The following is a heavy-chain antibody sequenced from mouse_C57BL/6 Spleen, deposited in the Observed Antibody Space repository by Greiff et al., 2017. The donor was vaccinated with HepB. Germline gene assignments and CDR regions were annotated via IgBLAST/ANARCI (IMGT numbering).Heavy chain of an antibody. D-gene: IGHD1-1*01. CDR1: GYTFTSYW. CDR2: IDPSDSET. V-gene: IGHV1-52*01. J-gene: IGHJ1*03. Sequence: VQLQQPGAELVRPGSSVKLSCKASGYTFTSYWMHWVKQRPIQGLEWIGNIDPSDSETHYNQKFKDKATLTVDKSSSTAYMQLSSLTSEDSAVYYCARLNYGSSFYWYFDVWGTGTTVTVSS. CDR3: ARLNYGSSFYWYFDV.